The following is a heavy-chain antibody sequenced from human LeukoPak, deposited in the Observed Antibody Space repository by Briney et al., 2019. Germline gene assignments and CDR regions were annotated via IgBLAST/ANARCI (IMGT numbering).Heavy chain of an antibody. CDR1: GFTFSNYW. D-gene: IGHD4-23*01. Sequence: GGSLRLSCAASGFTFSNYWVHWVRQAPGKGLVWVSRINPDGSRTDYADSVKGRFTISRDNAKNTLYLQMNSLRVEDTAVYFCARDLRGKSDYWGQGTLVTVSS. CDR2: INPDGSRT. CDR3: ARDLRGKSDY. J-gene: IGHJ4*02. V-gene: IGHV3-74*01.